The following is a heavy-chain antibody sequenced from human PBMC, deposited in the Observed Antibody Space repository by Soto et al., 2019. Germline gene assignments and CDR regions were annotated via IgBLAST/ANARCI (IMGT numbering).Heavy chain of an antibody. D-gene: IGHD3-22*01. V-gene: IGHV1-69*01. CDR2: LLPLFGTT. CDR1: GGSFSSYV. CDR3: SYRGPSLIVADRVEY. J-gene: IGHJ4*02. Sequence: QVQLVQSGAAVKKPGSSVKVSCKASGGSFSSYVMNWVRQAPGQGLEWMGGLLPLFGTTNYAQQFRGRVTITAAESTCTAYMGLTGLRPWDTVIYYCSYRGPSLIVADRVEYWGQRNVVNVSS.